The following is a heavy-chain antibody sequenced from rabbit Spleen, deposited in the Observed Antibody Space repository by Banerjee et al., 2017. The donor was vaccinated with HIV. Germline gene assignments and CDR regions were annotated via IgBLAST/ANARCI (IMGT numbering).Heavy chain of an antibody. CDR1: GIDFTNYY. V-gene: IGHV1S45*01. CDR3: ARDTSSSFSSYGMDL. J-gene: IGHJ6*01. CDR2: IYPAKGST. D-gene: IGHD1-1*01. Sequence: QEQLLESGGGLVRPEGSLTLSCKASGIDFTNYYITWVRQAPGKGLEWVGIIYPAKGSTDYASWVNGRFTISKTSSTTVTLQMTSLTAADTAAYFCARDTSSSFSSYGMDLWGPGTLVTFS.